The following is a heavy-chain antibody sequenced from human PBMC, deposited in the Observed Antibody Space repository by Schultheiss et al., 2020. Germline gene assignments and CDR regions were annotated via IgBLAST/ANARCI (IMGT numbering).Heavy chain of an antibody. CDR1: GGSISSYY. V-gene: IGHV4-59*01. CDR3: ASGGRGIIAYYFDS. CDR2: IYYSGST. Sequence: SETLSLTCAVSGGSISSYYWSWIRQPPGKGLEWNGYIYYSGSTNYNSSLNSRVAISVDTSKNQFSLKLSPVTVADTAVYYCASGGRGIIAYYFDSWGQGTLVTVSS. J-gene: IGHJ4*02. D-gene: IGHD3-10*01.